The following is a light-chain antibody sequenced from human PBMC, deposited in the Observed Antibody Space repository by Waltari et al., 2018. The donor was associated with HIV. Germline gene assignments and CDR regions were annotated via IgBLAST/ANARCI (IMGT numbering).Light chain of an antibody. CDR1: ELGDKY. CDR2: QQT. J-gene: IGLJ1*01. V-gene: IGLV3-1*01. Sequence: SYEVTQSPSVSVSPGQTATITCSGDELGDKYVCWYQQKPGQSPVLGIYQQTKRPPGIHERFSGSNSGNTATLTISGTQAMDEADYYCQAWDNSALWVFGSGTKVTVL. CDR3: QAWDNSALWV.